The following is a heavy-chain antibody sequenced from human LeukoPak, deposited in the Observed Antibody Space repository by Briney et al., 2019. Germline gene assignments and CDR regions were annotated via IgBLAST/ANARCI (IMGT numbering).Heavy chain of an antibody. CDR1: GYRFTSYW. J-gene: IGHJ5*02. CDR3: ARRISGNWFDP. D-gene: IGHD3-10*01. CDR2: IYPGDSDT. V-gene: IGHV5-51*01. Sequence: GSSLKISCKGSGYRFTSYWVGWVRQMPGKGLEWMGIIYPGDSDTRYSPSLQGQVTISVDKSISTAYLQWSSLKASDTAMYYCARRISGNWFDPWGQGTLVTVSS.